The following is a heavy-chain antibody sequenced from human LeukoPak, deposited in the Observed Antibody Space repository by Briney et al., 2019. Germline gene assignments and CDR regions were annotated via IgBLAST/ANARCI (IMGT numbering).Heavy chain of an antibody. CDR1: GGSISSYY. V-gene: IGHV4-4*09. D-gene: IGHD3-3*01. Sequence: SETLSLTCTVSGGSISSYYWSWIRQPPGKGLEWIGYIYTSGSTNYNPSLKSRVTISVDTSKNQFSLKLSSVTAADTAVYYCARHNARYDFWSGYYKVDAFDIWGQGTMVTVSS. CDR2: IYTSGST. CDR3: ARHNARYDFWSGYYKVDAFDI. J-gene: IGHJ3*02.